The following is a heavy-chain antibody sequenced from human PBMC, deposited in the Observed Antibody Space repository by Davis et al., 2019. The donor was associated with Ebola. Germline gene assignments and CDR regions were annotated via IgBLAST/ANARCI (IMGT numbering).Heavy chain of an antibody. D-gene: IGHD4-11*01. CDR2: IIPIFGTA. CDR3: ARALDYSNSLYYFDY. Sequence: SVKVSCKASGGTFSSYAISWVRQAPGQGLEWMGGIIPIFGTANYAQKFQGRVTITADESTSTAYMELSSLRSEDTAVYYCARALDYSNSLYYFDYWGQGTLVTVSS. CDR1: GGTFSSYA. J-gene: IGHJ4*02. V-gene: IGHV1-69*13.